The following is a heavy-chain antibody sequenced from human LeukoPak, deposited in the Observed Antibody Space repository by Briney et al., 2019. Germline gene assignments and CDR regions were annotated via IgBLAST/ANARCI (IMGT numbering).Heavy chain of an antibody. CDR2: IYPGDSDT. Sequence: GESLKISCKGSGYKFTSYWIGWVRQMPGKGLERMGIIYPGDSDTRYGPSFQGQVAISADKSISTAYLQWSSLKASDTAIYYCARQEPRTATVTYGMDVWGQGTTVTVSS. J-gene: IGHJ6*02. D-gene: IGHD4-17*01. CDR3: ARQEPRTATVTYGMDV. V-gene: IGHV5-51*01. CDR1: GYKFTSYW.